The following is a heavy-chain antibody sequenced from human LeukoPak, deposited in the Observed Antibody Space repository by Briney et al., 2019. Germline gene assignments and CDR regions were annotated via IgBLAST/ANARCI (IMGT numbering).Heavy chain of an antibody. CDR1: GFPFSHAW. V-gene: IGHV3-33*08. CDR3: ARGTSSGWYENWFDP. CDR2: IWYDGSNK. J-gene: IGHJ5*02. Sequence: GGSLRLSCAASGFPFSHAWMSWVRQAPAKGREWLEFIWYDGSNKYYADSVKGRFTISRDNSKNTLYLQMNSLRAEDTAVYYCARGTSSGWYENWFDPWGQGTLVTVSS. D-gene: IGHD6-19*01.